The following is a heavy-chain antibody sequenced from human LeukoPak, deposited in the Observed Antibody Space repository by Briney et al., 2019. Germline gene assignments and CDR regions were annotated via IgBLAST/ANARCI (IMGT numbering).Heavy chain of an antibody. D-gene: IGHD3-3*01. CDR2: ISSSSSTI. Sequence: AGGSLRLSCAASGFTFSSYSMNWVRQAPGKGLGWVSYISSSSSTIYYADSVKGRFTISGDNAKNSLYLQMNSLRDEDTAVYYCARTYYDFWSGLPREWYFDLWGRGTLVTVSS. J-gene: IGHJ2*01. CDR1: GFTFSSYS. CDR3: ARTYYDFWSGLPREWYFDL. V-gene: IGHV3-48*02.